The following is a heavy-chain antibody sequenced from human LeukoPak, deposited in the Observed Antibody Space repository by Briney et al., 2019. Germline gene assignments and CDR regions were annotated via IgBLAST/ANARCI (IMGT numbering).Heavy chain of an antibody. J-gene: IGHJ4*02. D-gene: IGHD6-6*01. Sequence: PGESLRLSCAASGFTSSSYSMNWVRQAPGKGLEWVSYIGSSSSSIYYADSVKGRFTISRDNAKYSLYLQMNSLRAEDTAVYYCARVQDEYSSSWYFDYWGQGTLVTVSS. CDR1: GFTSSSYS. CDR2: IGSSSSSI. CDR3: ARVQDEYSSSWYFDY. V-gene: IGHV3-48*01.